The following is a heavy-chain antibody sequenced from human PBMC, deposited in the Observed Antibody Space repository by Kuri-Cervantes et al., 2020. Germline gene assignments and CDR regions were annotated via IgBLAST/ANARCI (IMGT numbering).Heavy chain of an antibody. CDR2: ISSSSSYI. CDR1: DFAFSSYT. Sequence: GESLKISCAASDFAFSSYTMNWVRQAPGKGLEWVSSISSSSSYIYYADSVKGRFTISRDNAKNSLFLHMNSLRAEDTAVYYCAREGTSGWSGMDAFDIWGQGTMVTVSS. V-gene: IGHV3-21*01. D-gene: IGHD6-19*01. J-gene: IGHJ3*02. CDR3: AREGTSGWSGMDAFDI.